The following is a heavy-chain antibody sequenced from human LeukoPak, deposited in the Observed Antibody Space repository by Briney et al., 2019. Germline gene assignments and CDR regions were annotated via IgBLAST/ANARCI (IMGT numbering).Heavy chain of an antibody. J-gene: IGHJ4*02. CDR2: IIPILGIA. CDR3: ARDSASYYCDSSGYSFDY. V-gene: IGHV1-69*04. CDR1: GGTFSSYT. D-gene: IGHD3-22*01. Sequence: ASVKVSCKASGGTFSSYTISWVRQAPGQGLEWMGRIIPILGIANYAQKFQGRVTITADKSTSTAYMELSSLRSEDTAVYYCARDSASYYCDSSGYSFDYWGQGTLVTVSS.